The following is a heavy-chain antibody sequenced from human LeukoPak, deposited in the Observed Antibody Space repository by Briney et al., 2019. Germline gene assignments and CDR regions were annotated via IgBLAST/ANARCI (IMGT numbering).Heavy chain of an antibody. D-gene: IGHD6-19*01. Sequence: ASVKVSCKASGYTFTSYGISWVRQAPGQGLEWMGWISAYNGNTNYAQKLQGRVTMTTDTSTSTAHMDLRSLRSHDTAVYYCAREVNSSGWTDYWGQGTLVTVSS. CDR3: AREVNSSGWTDY. J-gene: IGHJ4*02. CDR1: GYTFTSYG. CDR2: ISAYNGNT. V-gene: IGHV1-18*01.